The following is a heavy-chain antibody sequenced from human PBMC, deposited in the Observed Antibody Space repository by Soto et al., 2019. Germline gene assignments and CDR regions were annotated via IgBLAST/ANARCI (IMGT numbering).Heavy chain of an antibody. CDR2: ISGSGGST. J-gene: IGHJ6*01. V-gene: IGHV3-23*01. CDR3: PAQDRIRESLPVDV. CDR1: GGSRIINK. D-gene: IGHD2-21*01. Sequence: CADSGGSRIINKMRWIRQSLGKGLEWLSAISGSGGSTYYADFVKGRFTISIDHSKNTLYLQLNSLRADETAVYYCPAQDRIRESLPVDV.